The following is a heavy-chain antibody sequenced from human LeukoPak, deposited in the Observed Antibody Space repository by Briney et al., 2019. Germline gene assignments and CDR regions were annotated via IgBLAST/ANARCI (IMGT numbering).Heavy chain of an antibody. V-gene: IGHV4-39*01. CDR3: ARLGDDYGDPFGY. D-gene: IGHD4-17*01. CDR1: GGSISSSSYY. J-gene: IGHJ4*02. CDR2: IYYSGST. Sequence: PSETLSLTCTVSGGSISSSSYYWGWLRQPPGKGLEWIGSIYYSGSTYYNPSLKSRVTISVNTSKNQFSLKLRSVTAADTAVYYCARLGDDYGDPFGYWGQGTLVTVSS.